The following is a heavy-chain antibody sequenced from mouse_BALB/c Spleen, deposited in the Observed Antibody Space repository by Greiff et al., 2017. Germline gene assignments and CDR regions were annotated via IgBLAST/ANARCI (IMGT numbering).Heavy chain of an antibody. V-gene: IGHV5-6-5*01. CDR2: ISSGGST. Sequence: EVKLMESGGGLVKPGGSLKLSCAASGFTFSSYAMSWVRQTPEKRLEWVASISSGGSTYYPDSVKGRFTISRDNARNILYLQMSSLRSEDTAMYYCSRGYGSEYFDYWGQGTTLTVSS. CDR3: SRGYGSEYFDY. CDR1: GFTFSSYA. D-gene: IGHD1-1*01. J-gene: IGHJ2*01.